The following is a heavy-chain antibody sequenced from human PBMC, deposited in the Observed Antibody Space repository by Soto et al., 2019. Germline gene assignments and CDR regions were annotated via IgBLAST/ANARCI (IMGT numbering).Heavy chain of an antibody. J-gene: IGHJ5*02. V-gene: IGHV4-34*01. CDR3: AGTYYDSSGHDNWFDP. CDR2: INHSGST. CDR1: GGSFSGYY. D-gene: IGHD3-22*01. Sequence: QVQLQQWGAGLLKPSETLSLTCAVYGGSFSGYYWSWIRQPPGKGLEWIGEINHSGSTNYNPSLKSRVTISGDTSKNQFALKLSSVTAADTAVYYCAGTYYDSSGHDNWFDPWGQGTLVTVSS.